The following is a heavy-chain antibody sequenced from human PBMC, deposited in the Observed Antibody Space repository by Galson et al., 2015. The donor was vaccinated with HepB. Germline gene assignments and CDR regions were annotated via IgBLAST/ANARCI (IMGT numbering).Heavy chain of an antibody. V-gene: IGHV3-48*01. CDR1: GFTFSNYP. Sequence: SLRLSCAASGFTFSNYPMNWVRQAPGKGLEWVSYISSNSSTIYYADSVKGRFTISRDNAKNSLYLQMNSLRAEDTAVYYCAREPNYDISSYYFDYWGQGTLVTVSS. D-gene: IGHD3-22*01. CDR2: ISSNSSTI. CDR3: AREPNYDISSYYFDY. J-gene: IGHJ4*02.